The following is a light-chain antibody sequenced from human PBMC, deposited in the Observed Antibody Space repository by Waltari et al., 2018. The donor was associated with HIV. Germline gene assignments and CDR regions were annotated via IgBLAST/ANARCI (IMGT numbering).Light chain of an antibody. J-gene: IGLJ1*01. CDR1: SSDVGGYNS. CDR3: SSYTSSTTPYV. CDR2: EVT. Sequence: QSALTQPASVSGSPGQSITISCTGTSSDVGGYNSVSWYQQHPGKAPKLMIYEVTSRPSGVSNRFSGSKSGDTASLTISGLQAEDEADYYCSSYTSSTTPYVFGAGTKVTVL. V-gene: IGLV2-14*01.